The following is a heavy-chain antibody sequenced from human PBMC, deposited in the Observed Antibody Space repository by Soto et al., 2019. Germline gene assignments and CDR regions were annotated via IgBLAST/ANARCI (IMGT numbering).Heavy chain of an antibody. CDR1: GYTLTDFS. Sequence: QVLLIQSGTEVKKPGASVKVSCKVSGYTLTDFSMHWVRQAPGKGLEWMGGFDPEDGETTYAQKFQGRVTMTEDTSSDTAYMELSSLRSDDTAVYYCAARGTRWLQSPVDYWGQGSLVTVSS. CDR3: AARGTRWLQSPVDY. V-gene: IGHV1-24*01. CDR2: FDPEDGET. J-gene: IGHJ4*02. D-gene: IGHD1-1*01.